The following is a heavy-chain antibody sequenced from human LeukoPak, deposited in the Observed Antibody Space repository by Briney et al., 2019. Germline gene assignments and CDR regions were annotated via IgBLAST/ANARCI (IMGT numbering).Heavy chain of an antibody. CDR1: VASINNYY. J-gene: IGHJ5*02. Sequence: SETLSLTCTVSVASINNYYWSWIRQPAGKGPEWIGRIHGGGSTNYNPSLKSRVTVSIDTSKNQFSLKLSSMTAADTAVYYCARDLASPPYNWFDPWGQGTLVTVSS. V-gene: IGHV4-4*07. CDR2: IHGGGST. D-gene: IGHD3-3*02. CDR3: ARDLASPPYNWFDP.